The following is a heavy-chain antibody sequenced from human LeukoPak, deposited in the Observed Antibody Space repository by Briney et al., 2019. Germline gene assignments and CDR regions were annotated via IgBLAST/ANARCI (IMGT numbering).Heavy chain of an antibody. V-gene: IGHV3-7*04. CDR2: INQDGGER. CDR1: GFTFSSFR. D-gene: IGHD2-15*01. Sequence: PGGSLRLSCAASGFTFSSFRLSWVRQAPGKGLEWVANINQDGGERYYVDSVKGRFSISRDNAKNSLYLQMDSLRAEDTAVYYCVRADESGAAVYYYYRLDVWGQGTTVTVSS. J-gene: IGHJ6*02. CDR3: VRADESGAAVYYYYRLDV.